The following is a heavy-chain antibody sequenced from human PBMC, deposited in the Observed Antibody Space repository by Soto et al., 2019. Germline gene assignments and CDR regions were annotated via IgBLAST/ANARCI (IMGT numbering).Heavy chain of an antibody. D-gene: IGHD3-16*01. CDR1: GFTFSIYA. CDR3: ARDIMATPRWFDP. Sequence: PGGSLRLSCAASGFTFSIYAMSWVRQAPGKGLEWVSYISSSSSTIYYADSVKGRFTISRDNAKNSLYLQMNSLRAEDTAVYYCARDIMATPRWFDPWGQGALVTVSS. J-gene: IGHJ5*02. CDR2: ISSSSSTI. V-gene: IGHV3-48*01.